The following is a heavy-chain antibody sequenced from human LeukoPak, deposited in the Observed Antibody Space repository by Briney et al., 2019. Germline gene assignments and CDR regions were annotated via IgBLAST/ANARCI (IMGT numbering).Heavy chain of an antibody. V-gene: IGHV4-4*02. Sequence: SETLSLTCAVSGGSISCSNWWSWVRQPPGKGLEWIGEIYHSGSTNYNPSLKSRVTISVDKSKNQFSLKLSSVTAADTAVYYCARDDRPAYYYDSSGYSDWYFDLWGRGTLVTVSS. CDR1: GGSISCSNW. CDR3: ARDDRPAYYYDSSGYSDWYFDL. J-gene: IGHJ2*01. D-gene: IGHD3-22*01. CDR2: IYHSGST.